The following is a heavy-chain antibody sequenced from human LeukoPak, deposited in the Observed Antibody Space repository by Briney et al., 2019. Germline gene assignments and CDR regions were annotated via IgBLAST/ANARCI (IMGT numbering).Heavy chain of an antibody. V-gene: IGHV1-58*01. D-gene: IGHD2-2*01. J-gene: IGHJ6*02. Sequence: SVKVSCKASGISFMSSAVQWVRQARGQRLEWIGWIVVGSGVTNYAQKFLERVTITRDMSTSTVFMELSSLRSEDTAVYYCARGFRVVVPDGNLDYYYYGMDVWGQGTTVTVSS. CDR2: IVVGSGVT. CDR1: GISFMSSA. CDR3: ARGFRVVVPDGNLDYYYYGMDV.